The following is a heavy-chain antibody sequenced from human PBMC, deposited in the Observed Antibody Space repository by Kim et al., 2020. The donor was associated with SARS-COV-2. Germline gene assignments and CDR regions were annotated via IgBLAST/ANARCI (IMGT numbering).Heavy chain of an antibody. Sequence: GGSLRLSCAASGFTFSNYWMHWVRQTPGKGLVWVSIINTDGTTTRYADSVKGRFTISRDNAKSTLFLQMNSLRAEDTAVYYCTRDSDGHMGVWGQGTTVSVSS. CDR2: INTDGTTT. V-gene: IGHV3-74*01. CDR3: TRDSDGHMGV. CDR1: GFTFSNYW. J-gene: IGHJ6*02.